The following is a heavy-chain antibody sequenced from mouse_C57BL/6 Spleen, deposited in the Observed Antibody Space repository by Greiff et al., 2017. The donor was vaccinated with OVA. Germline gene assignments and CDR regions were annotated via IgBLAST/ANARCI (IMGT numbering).Heavy chain of an antibody. CDR3: ARFHGSYWYFDV. CDR1: GFTFSSYA. J-gene: IGHJ1*03. Sequence: EVKLQESGGGLVKPGGSLKLSCAASGFTFSSYAMSWVRQTPEKRLEWVATISDGGSYTYYPDNVKGRFTISRDNAKNNLYLQMSHLKSEDTAMYYGARFHGSYWYFDVWGTGTTVTVSS. CDR2: ISDGGSYT. V-gene: IGHV5-4*03.